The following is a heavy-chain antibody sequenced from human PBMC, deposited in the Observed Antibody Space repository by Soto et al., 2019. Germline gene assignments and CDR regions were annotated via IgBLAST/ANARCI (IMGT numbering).Heavy chain of an antibody. CDR2: IKQDGSEK. J-gene: IGHJ4*02. CDR1: GFTFSSYR. Sequence: EVQLVESGGGLVQPGGSLRLSCAASGFTFSSYRMSWVRQAPGKGLEWVANIKQDGSEKYYVDSVKGRFTISRDNAKNSLYLQMNSLRAEDTAVYYCARDLPYYGSGSYYDYWGQGTLVTVSS. D-gene: IGHD3-10*01. V-gene: IGHV3-7*01. CDR3: ARDLPYYGSGSYYDY.